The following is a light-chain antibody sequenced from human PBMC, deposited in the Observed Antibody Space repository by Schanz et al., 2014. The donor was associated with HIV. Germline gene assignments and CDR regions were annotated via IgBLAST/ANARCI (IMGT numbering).Light chain of an antibody. CDR2: GTS. Sequence: EIVLTQSPGTLSLSPGEGGTLSCRASQSVSSNLAWYQQKPGQAPRLLIYGTSSRATGIPARFSGSGYGTEFTLTISSLQSEDFAVYYCQHYGSSFGPGTKVDIK. CDR3: QHYGSS. J-gene: IGKJ3*01. V-gene: IGKV3-20*01. CDR1: QSVSSN.